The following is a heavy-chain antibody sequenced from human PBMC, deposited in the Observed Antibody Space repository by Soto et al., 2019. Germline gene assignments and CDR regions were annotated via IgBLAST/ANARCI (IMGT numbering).Heavy chain of an antibody. V-gene: IGHV3-33*01. CDR2: IWYDGSNK. J-gene: IGHJ3*02. D-gene: IGHD6-19*01. Sequence: QVQLVESGGGVVQPGRSLRLSCAASGFTFSSYGMHWVRQAPGKGLEWVAVIWYDGSNKYYADSVKGRFTISRDNSKNTLYLPMNSLRAEDTAVYYCARYGSGYAFDIWGQGTMVTVSS. CDR3: ARYGSGYAFDI. CDR1: GFTFSSYG.